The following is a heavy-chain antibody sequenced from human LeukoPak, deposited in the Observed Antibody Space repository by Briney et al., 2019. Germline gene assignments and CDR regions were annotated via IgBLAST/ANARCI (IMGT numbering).Heavy chain of an antibody. CDR1: GYTFTSYG. D-gene: IGHD3-9*01. V-gene: IGHV1-18*01. CDR2: ISAYNGNT. J-gene: IGHJ6*02. Sequence: ASVKVSCKASGYTFTSYGISWVRQAPGQGLEWMGWISAYNGNTNYAQKLQGRVTMTTDTSTSTAHMELRSLRSDDTAVYYCARDLLRYFDQRYYYYYGMDVWGQGTTVTVSS. CDR3: ARDLLRYFDQRYYYYYGMDV.